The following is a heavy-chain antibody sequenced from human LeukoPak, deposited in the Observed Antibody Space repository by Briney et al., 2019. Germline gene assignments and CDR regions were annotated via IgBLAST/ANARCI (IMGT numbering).Heavy chain of an antibody. CDR3: ARSTYYYDSSGSFDY. CDR2: IYYSGST. D-gene: IGHD3-22*01. J-gene: IGHJ4*02. Sequence: SETLSLTCTVSGGSISSYYWSWIRQPPGKGLEWIGYIYYSGSTNYNPSLKSRVTISVDTSKNQFSLKLSSVTAADTAVYYCARSTYYYDSSGSFDYWGQGTLVTVSS. V-gene: IGHV4-59*01. CDR1: GGSISSYY.